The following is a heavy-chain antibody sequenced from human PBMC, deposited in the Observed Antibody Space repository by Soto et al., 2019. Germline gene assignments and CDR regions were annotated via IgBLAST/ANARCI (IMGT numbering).Heavy chain of an antibody. CDR1: GGSFSGYY. V-gene: IGHV4-34*01. CDR3: ARGGGRGYSGYVIGVYYYYGMDG. J-gene: IGHJ6*02. D-gene: IGHD5-12*01. CDR2: INHSGST. Sequence: SETLSLTCAVYGGSFSGYYWSWIRQPPGKGLEWIGEINHSGSTNYNPSLKSRVTISVDTSKNQFSLKLSTVTAADTAVYYCARGGGRGYSGYVIGVYYYYGMDGWDRGTTVTVSS.